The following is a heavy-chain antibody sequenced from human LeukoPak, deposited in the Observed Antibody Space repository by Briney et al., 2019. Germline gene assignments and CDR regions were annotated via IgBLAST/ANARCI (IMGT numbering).Heavy chain of an antibody. Sequence: GASVKVSCKASGYTFTSYGISWVRQAPGQGLEWMGWITAYNDNTNYAQKPQGRVTMTTDTSTSTAYMELRSLRSDDTAVYYCARALLWFGEPSHIDYWGQGTLVTASS. D-gene: IGHD3-10*01. CDR3: ARALLWFGEPSHIDY. J-gene: IGHJ4*02. CDR1: GYTFTSYG. CDR2: ITAYNDNT. V-gene: IGHV1-18*01.